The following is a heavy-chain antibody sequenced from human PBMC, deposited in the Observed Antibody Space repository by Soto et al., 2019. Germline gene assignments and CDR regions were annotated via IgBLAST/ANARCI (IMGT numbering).Heavy chain of an antibody. CDR3: ARGTWYYYYYMDV. CDR1: GGSFSGYY. CDR2: INHSGST. Sequence: SETLSLTCAVYGGSFSGYYWSWIRQPPGKGLEWIGEINHSGSTNYNPSLKSRVTISVDTSKNQFSLKLSSVTAADTAVYYCARGTWYYYYYMDVWGKGTTVTV. V-gene: IGHV4-34*01. J-gene: IGHJ6*03.